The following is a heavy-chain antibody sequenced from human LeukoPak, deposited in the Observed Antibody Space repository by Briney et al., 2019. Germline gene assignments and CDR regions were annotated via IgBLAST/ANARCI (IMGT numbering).Heavy chain of an antibody. CDR3: RVGL. CDR1: GFTFSTYW. CDR2: IKPDGSEK. Sequence: GGSLRLSCAASGFTFSTYWMTWVRQAPGKGLEWVANIKPDGSEKYYVDSVEGRFTISRDNAKNTLYLQMNSLRAEDTAVYYCRVGLWGQGTLVTGSS. V-gene: IGHV3-7*01. J-gene: IGHJ4*01.